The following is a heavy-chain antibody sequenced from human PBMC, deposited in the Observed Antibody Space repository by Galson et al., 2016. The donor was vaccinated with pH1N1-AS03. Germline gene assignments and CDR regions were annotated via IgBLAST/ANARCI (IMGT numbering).Heavy chain of an antibody. CDR2: IRSKTDGGTT. D-gene: IGHD2-21*01. Sequence: SLRLSCAASGFTFNIYAMIWVRQVPGKGLEWVGRIRSKTDGGTTDYAASVKGRFTMSRDDSKKNVYLQMNSLKTEDTAVYYCASSPPIAYWGQGTLVTVSS. CDR1: GFTFNIYA. CDR3: ASSPPIAY. J-gene: IGHJ4*02. V-gene: IGHV3-15*01.